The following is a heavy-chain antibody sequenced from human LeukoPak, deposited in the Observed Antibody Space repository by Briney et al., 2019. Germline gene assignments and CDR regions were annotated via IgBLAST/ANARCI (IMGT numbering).Heavy chain of an antibody. J-gene: IGHJ5*02. CDR3: ARGLSSLTLTNWFDP. V-gene: IGHV4-39*01. CDR1: GGSISSSSYY. CDR2: IYYSGST. D-gene: IGHD6-6*01. Sequence: SETLSLTCTVSGGSISSSSYYWGWIRQPPGKGLEWIGSIYYSGSTYYNPSLKSRVTISVDTSKNQFSLKLSSVTAADTAVYYCARGLSSLTLTNWFDPWGQGTLVTVSS.